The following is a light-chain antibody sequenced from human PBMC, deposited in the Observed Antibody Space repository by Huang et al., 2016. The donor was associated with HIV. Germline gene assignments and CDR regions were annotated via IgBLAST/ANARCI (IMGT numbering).Light chain of an antibody. J-gene: IGKJ4*01. V-gene: IGKV3-15*01. CDR1: QRAGSN. CDR3: QHRSNWPLT. CDR2: GAS. Sequence: EIVMTQSPAPLSVSPGERATLSCRASQRAGSNLAWYQQTPGQAPRLLIYGASTRATDIPARFSGSGSGTDVTLTISSLEPEDFAVYFCQHRSNWPLTFGGGTKVEIK.